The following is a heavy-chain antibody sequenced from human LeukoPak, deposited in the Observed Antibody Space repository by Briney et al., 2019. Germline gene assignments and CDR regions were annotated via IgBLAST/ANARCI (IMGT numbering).Heavy chain of an antibody. CDR2: IYGGGST. CDR3: ASTSYNSGNYYLGY. Sequence: PWGSLRLSCAASGFTVSSNYMSWVRQAPGKGLEWVSVIYGGGSTYYADSVKGRFTISRDNSKNTLYLQMNSLRAEDTAVYYCASTSYNSGNYYLGYWGQGTLVTVSS. D-gene: IGHD3-10*01. CDR1: GFTVSSNY. J-gene: IGHJ4*02. V-gene: IGHV3-53*01.